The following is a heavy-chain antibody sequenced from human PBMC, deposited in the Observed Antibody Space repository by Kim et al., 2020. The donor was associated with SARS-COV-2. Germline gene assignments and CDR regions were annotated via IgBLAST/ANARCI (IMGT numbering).Heavy chain of an antibody. D-gene: IGHD3-16*02. V-gene: IGHV4-39*01. CDR1: GVSISGSTYY. CDR3: ARLNYRDTRGHPLLFDI. CDR2: IFSAGTP. J-gene: IGHJ3*02. Sequence: SETLSLTCTVSGVSISGSTYYWAWIRQSPGKGLTWIASIFSAGTPYYMPSLKSRVTISVDAPKNVFSLNLASVTAADTATYYCARLNYRDTRGHPLLFDIWSQGTIDTVSS.